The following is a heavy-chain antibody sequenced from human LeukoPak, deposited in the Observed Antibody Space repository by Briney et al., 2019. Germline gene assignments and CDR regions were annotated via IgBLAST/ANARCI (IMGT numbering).Heavy chain of an antibody. Sequence: PGGSLRLSCAASGFTFSSYSMNWVRQAPGKGLEWVSSISSSSYIYYADSVKGRFTISRDNAKNSLYLQMNSLRAEDTAVYYCARDQLIFNWNDVQFDPWGQGTLVTVSS. CDR2: ISSSSYI. CDR1: GFTFSSYS. V-gene: IGHV3-21*01. J-gene: IGHJ5*02. D-gene: IGHD1-20*01. CDR3: ARDQLIFNWNDVQFDP.